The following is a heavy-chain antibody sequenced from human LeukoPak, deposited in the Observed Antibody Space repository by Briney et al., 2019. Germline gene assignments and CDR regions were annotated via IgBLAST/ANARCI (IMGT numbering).Heavy chain of an antibody. CDR1: GFTFSSYS. J-gene: IGHJ4*02. Sequence: PGGSLRLSCAASGFTFSSYSMNWVRQDPGKGREWVSSISSSSSYIYYADSVKGRFTISRENAKNSLYLQMNSLRAEDTAVYYCARDAIAVAARPFDYWGQGTLVTVSS. CDR3: ARDAIAVAARPFDY. V-gene: IGHV3-21*01. D-gene: IGHD6-19*01. CDR2: ISSSSSYI.